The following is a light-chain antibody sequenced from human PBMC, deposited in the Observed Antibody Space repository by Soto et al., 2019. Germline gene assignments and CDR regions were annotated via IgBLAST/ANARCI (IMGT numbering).Light chain of an antibody. CDR3: QQYYTTTGT. CDR1: QSVLYSSNNKNY. J-gene: IGKJ1*01. Sequence: DIVMTQSPDSLAVSLGERATINCKSSQSVLYSSNNKNYLAWYQQKPGQPPKLLIYWSSTRESGVPDRFSGSGSGTDFTLTISSLKAEDVAVYYCQQYYTTTGTFGQGTKVEI. V-gene: IGKV4-1*01. CDR2: WSS.